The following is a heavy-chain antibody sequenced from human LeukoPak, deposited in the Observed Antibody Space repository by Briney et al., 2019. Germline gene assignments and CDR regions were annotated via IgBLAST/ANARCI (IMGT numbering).Heavy chain of an antibody. V-gene: IGHV3-30*02. J-gene: IGHJ3*02. D-gene: IGHD3-3*01. Sequence: GGSLRLSCAASGFTFSSYGMHWVRQAPGKGLEWVAFIRYDGSNKYYADSVKGRFTISRDNSKNTLYLQMNSLRAEDTAVYYCAKGRGRRFLETAGAFDIWGQGTMVTVSS. CDR3: AKGRGRRFLETAGAFDI. CDR2: IRYDGSNK. CDR1: GFTFSSYG.